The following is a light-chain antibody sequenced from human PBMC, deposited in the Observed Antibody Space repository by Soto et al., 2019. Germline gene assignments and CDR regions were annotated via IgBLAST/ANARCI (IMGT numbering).Light chain of an antibody. V-gene: IGLV2-14*01. CDR1: SSDVGRYNY. CDR2: DVS. CDR3: SSYTSRSTVI. J-gene: IGLJ2*01. Sequence: QSALTQPASVSGSPGQSITISCTGTSSDVGRYNYVSWYQQYPGKAPKLMIYDVSHRPSGISNRFSGSKSANTASLTISGLPPPDEADYYCSSYTSRSTVIFGGGTKL.